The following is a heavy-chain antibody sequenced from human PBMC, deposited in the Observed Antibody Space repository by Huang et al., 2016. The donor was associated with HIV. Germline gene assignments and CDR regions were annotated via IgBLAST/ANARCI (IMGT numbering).Heavy chain of an antibody. CDR2: MSSDGRST. V-gene: IGHV3-74*01. Sequence: EVQLVESGGGFVQPGGSLRVSCAASGYTFSDFWMHWVRQTPGKGVVGVSSMSSDGRSTTYAESVKGRFIISRDNSKNTLYLEMKGLRVEDTALYYCARVAAGGWYFDLWGRGTLVTVSA. D-gene: IGHD3-10*01. CDR3: ARVAAGGWYFDL. J-gene: IGHJ2*01. CDR1: GYTFSDFW.